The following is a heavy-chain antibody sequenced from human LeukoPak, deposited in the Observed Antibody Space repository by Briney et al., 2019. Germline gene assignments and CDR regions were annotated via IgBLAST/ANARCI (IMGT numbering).Heavy chain of an antibody. CDR3: AKDRAVAAVTHFDY. D-gene: IGHD6-19*01. V-gene: IGHV3-23*01. J-gene: IGHJ4*02. Sequence: GGSLRLSCAASGFTFSSYWMSWVRQAPGKGLEWVSTINNSGGSTYYADSVKGRFTISRDNSKNTLYLQMNSLRAEDTAVYYCAKDRAVAAVTHFDYWGQGTLVTVPS. CDR2: INNSGGST. CDR1: GFTFSSYW.